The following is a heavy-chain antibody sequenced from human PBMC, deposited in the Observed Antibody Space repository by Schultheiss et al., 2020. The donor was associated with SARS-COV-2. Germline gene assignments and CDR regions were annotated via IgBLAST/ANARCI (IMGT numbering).Heavy chain of an antibody. D-gene: IGHD3-3*01. CDR3: ARGREMVLDWLLRHNWFDP. CDR2: ISNDGNHK. Sequence: GGSLRLSCAASGFTFSSFGIHWVRQAPGKGLEWVAVISNDGNHKYHADSVKGRFTISRDNSKNTLYMQMNSLRADDTAMYYCARGREMVLDWLLRHNWFDPWGQGTRVTVSS. CDR1: GFTFSSFG. J-gene: IGHJ5*02. V-gene: IGHV3-30*03.